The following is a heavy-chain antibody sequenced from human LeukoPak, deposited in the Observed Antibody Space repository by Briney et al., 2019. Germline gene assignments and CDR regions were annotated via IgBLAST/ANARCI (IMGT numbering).Heavy chain of an antibody. Sequence: GGSLRLSCAASGFTFSSYSMNWVRQAPGKGLEWVSSISSSSSYIYYADSVKGRFTISRDNAKNSLYLQMNSLRAEDTAVYYCARDVVLRYFDWLSSDGAFDIWGQGTMVTVSS. D-gene: IGHD3-9*01. CDR3: ARDVVLRYFDWLSSDGAFDI. V-gene: IGHV3-21*01. J-gene: IGHJ3*02. CDR1: GFTFSSYS. CDR2: ISSSSSYI.